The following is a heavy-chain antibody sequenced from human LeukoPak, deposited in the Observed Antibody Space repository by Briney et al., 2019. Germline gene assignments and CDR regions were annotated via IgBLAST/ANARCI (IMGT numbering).Heavy chain of an antibody. CDR2: IYYSGST. CDR3: AIRYCYGSGSYDY. J-gene: IGHJ4*02. CDR1: GGSISSSSYY. V-gene: IGHV4-39*01. Sequence: SETLSLTCTVSGGSISSSSYYWGWIRQPPGKGLEWIGNIYYSGSTYYNPSLKSRVTISVDTSKNQFSLKLSSVTAADTAVFYCAIRYCYGSGSYDYWGQGTLVTVSP. D-gene: IGHD3-10*01.